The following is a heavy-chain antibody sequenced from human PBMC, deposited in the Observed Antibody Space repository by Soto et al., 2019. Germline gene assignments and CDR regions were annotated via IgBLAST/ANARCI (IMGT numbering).Heavy chain of an antibody. D-gene: IGHD6-13*01. CDR1: GGSFRVYY. V-gene: IGHV4-34*12. J-gene: IGHJ4*02. Sequence: QVQFQQWGAGLLKPSETLSLTCAAYGGSFRVYYGSWIRQPPGKGLEWMGEVVHGGSTNFNPSLTGRLTISVDTSKNQVSLKLRSVTAADTAVYDCARKGLRGGYDYWGQGTLVTVSS. CDR2: VVHGGST. CDR3: ARKGLRGGYDY.